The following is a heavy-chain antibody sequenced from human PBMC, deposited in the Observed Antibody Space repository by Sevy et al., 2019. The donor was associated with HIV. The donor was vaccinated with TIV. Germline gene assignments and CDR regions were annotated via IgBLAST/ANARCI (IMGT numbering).Heavy chain of an antibody. CDR2: ISAGGGST. CDR1: GFTFSDYY. D-gene: IGHD3-16*01. CDR3: AKEQLGGFY. Sequence: GGSLRLSCAASGFTFSDYYMSWIRQAPGKGLEWVSSISAGGGSTYYADSVKGRFTISRDNSKNTLDLQMNRLRAEDTAVYYCAKEQLGGFYWGQGTLVTVSS. V-gene: IGHV3-23*01. J-gene: IGHJ4*02.